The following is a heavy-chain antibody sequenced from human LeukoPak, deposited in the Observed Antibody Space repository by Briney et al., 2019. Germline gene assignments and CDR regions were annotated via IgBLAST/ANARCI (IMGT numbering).Heavy chain of an antibody. D-gene: IGHD2-2*01. Sequence: PGGSLRLSCAASGFTFSSYSMNWVRQASGKGLEWVSYISTSSSPIYYADSVKGRFTISTDNAKNSLSLQMSSLRDEDTAVYYCARGGEGLVLVPPHFDYWGQGTLVTVSS. CDR2: ISTSSSPI. V-gene: IGHV3-48*02. J-gene: IGHJ4*02. CDR1: GFTFSSYS. CDR3: ARGGEGLVLVPPHFDY.